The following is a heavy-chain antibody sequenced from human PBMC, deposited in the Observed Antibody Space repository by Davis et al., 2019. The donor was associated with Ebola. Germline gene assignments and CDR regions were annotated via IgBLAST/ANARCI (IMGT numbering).Heavy chain of an antibody. D-gene: IGHD6-19*01. CDR3: ARMRYSSGWSDFDY. Sequence: PGGSLRLSCAASGFTFSSYAMHWVRQAPGKGLEWVAIISYDGNNKYYADSVKGRFTISRDNSKNTLYLQMNSLRAEDMAVYYCARMRYSSGWSDFDYWGQGSLVTVSS. CDR2: ISYDGNNK. CDR1: GFTFSSYA. V-gene: IGHV3-30-3*01. J-gene: IGHJ4*02.